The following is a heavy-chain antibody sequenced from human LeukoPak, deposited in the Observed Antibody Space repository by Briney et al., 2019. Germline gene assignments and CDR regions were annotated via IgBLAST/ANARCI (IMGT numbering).Heavy chain of an antibody. CDR1: GYSISSGYY. D-gene: IGHD2-21*01. CDR2: IYHSGST. Sequence: PSETLSLTCTVSGYSISSGYYWGWIRQPPGKGLEWIGSIYHSGSTYYNPSLKSRVTISVDTSKNQFSLKLSSVTAADTAVYYCARGPKRIIPPGLFDYWGQGTLVTVSS. CDR3: ARGPKRIIPPGLFDY. V-gene: IGHV4-38-2*02. J-gene: IGHJ4*02.